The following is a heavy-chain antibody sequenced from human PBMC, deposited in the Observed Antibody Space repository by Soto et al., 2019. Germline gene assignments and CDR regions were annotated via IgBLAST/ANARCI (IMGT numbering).Heavy chain of an antibody. J-gene: IGHJ4*02. CDR1: GGSISSYY. V-gene: IGHV4-59*12. D-gene: IGHD1-26*01. CDR3: ARVSGSYTKTPIDY. Sequence: SETLSLTCTVSGGSISSYYWSWIRQPPGKGLEWIGYIYYSGSTIYNPSLKSRVTISVDTSKNQFSLKLSSVTAADTAVYYCARVSGSYTKTPIDYWGQGTLVTVSS. CDR2: IYYSGST.